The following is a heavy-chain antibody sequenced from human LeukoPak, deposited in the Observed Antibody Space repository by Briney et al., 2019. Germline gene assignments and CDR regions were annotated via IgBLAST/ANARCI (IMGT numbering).Heavy chain of an antibody. CDR2: IYTGGNT. V-gene: IGHV3-53*01. Sequence: GGSLRLSCAASGFTVDSNYLSWFRQAPGKGLEWVSTIYTGGNTYYAASVKGRFTISRDFSKSTVFLHMDSLRAEDTAMYYCARGDDSGYYDYFDYWGQGALVTVSS. CDR1: GFTVDSNY. CDR3: ARGDDSGYYDYFDY. J-gene: IGHJ4*02. D-gene: IGHD3-22*01.